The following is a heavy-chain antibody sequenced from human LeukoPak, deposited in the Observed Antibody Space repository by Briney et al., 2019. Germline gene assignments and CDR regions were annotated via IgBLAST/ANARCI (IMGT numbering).Heavy chain of an antibody. CDR1: GYSFTSYW. V-gene: IGHV5-51*01. D-gene: IGHD3-22*01. CDR3: ARSRTEYYYDSSGYPDY. CDR2: IYPGDSDT. J-gene: IGHJ4*02. Sequence: GESLKISCKGSGYSFTSYWIGWVRQMPGKGLEWMGIIYPGDSDTRYSPSFQGQVTISADKSISTAYLQWSSLKASDTAMYYCARSRTEYYYDSSGYPDYWGPGTLVTVSS.